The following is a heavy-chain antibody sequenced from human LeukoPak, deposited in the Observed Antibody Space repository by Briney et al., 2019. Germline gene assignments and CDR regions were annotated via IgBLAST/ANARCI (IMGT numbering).Heavy chain of an antibody. J-gene: IGHJ4*02. V-gene: IGHV1-8*01. CDR3: ARFTMVRGVPPLPL. Sequence: GASVKVSCKASGYTFTSYDINWVRQATGQGLEWMGWMNPNSGNTGYAQKFQGRVTMTRNTSISTAYMELSSLRSEDTAVYYCARFTMVRGVPPLPLWGQGTLVTVSS. CDR1: GYTFTSYD. CDR2: MNPNSGNT. D-gene: IGHD3-10*01.